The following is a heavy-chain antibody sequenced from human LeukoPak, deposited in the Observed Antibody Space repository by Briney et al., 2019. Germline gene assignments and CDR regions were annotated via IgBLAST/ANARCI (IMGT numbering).Heavy chain of an antibody. J-gene: IGHJ4*02. CDR3: TRDPSG. CDR1: GFTFKNAW. Sequence: GSLRLSCEASGFTFKNAWMIWVRQAPGKGPEWVGRIKSTRDGGATEYAAPVKGRFTISRDDSKSIAYLQMNSLKTEDTAVYYCTRDPSGWGQGTLVTVSS. V-gene: IGHV3-15*01. CDR2: IKSTRDGGAT. D-gene: IGHD3-10*01.